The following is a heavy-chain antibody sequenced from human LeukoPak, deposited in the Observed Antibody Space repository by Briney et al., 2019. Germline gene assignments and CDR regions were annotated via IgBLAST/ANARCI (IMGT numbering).Heavy chain of an antibody. CDR2: IKSKTGGETT. J-gene: IGHJ4*02. CDR3: TTNPSY. V-gene: IGHV3-15*07. Sequence: GGSLRLSCAASGFTFVNTWMNWVRQAPGKGLEWVGRIKSKTGGETTDYAVPEQGRFTISRDDSKNMLYLQMNSLKTEDTAVYYCTTNPSYWGQGTLVTVSS. CDR1: GFTFVNTW.